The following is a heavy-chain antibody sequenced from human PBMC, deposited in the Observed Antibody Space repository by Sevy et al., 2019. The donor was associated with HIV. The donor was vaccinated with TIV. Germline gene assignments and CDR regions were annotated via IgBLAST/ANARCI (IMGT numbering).Heavy chain of an antibody. J-gene: IGHJ3*02. V-gene: IGHV6-1*01. Sequence: SQTLSLTCAISGDSVSSNSAAWNWIRQSPSRGLEWLGRTCYRSKWYNDYAVSVKSRITINPDTSKNQFSLQLNSVTPEDTAVYYCARGGYDILTGFETDDAFDIWGQGTMVTVSS. D-gene: IGHD3-9*01. CDR3: ARGGYDILTGFETDDAFDI. CDR1: GDSVSSNSAA. CDR2: TCYRSKWYN.